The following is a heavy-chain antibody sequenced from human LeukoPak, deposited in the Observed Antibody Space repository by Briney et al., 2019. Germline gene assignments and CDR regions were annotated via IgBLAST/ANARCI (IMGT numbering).Heavy chain of an antibody. CDR1: GYTFTSYG. CDR2: ISAHNGNT. J-gene: IGHJ5*02. D-gene: IGHD3-10*01. Sequence: ASVKVSCKASGYTFTSYGISWVRQAPGQGLEWMGWISAHNGNTNYVQKLQGRVTMTTDTSTSTAYMELRSLRSDDTAVYYCARALVDGDLDPWGQGTLVTVSS. CDR3: ARALVDGDLDP. V-gene: IGHV1-18*01.